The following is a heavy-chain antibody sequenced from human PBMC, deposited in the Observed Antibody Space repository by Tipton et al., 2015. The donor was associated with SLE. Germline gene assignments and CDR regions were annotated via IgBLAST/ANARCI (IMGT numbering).Heavy chain of an antibody. J-gene: IGHJ5*02. V-gene: IGHV4-61*02. CDR3: ARDGEYSSSWFDP. CDR1: GGSISSGSYY. D-gene: IGHD6-6*01. Sequence: LRLSCTVSGGSISSGSYYWSWIRQPAGKGLEWIGRIYTSGSTNYNPSLKSRVTISVDTSKNQFSLKLSSVTAADTAVYYCARDGEYSSSWFDPWGQGTLVTVSS. CDR2: IYTSGST.